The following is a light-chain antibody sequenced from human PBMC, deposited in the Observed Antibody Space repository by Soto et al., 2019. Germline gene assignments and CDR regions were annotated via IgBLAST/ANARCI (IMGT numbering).Light chain of an antibody. Sequence: QSVLTQPASVSGSPGQSITISCTGTSSDVGGYNYVSWYQQHPGKAPKLMIYEVSNRPSGVSNRFSGSKSGNTASLTIPGLQAEDEADYYCSSYTSSSTFFFGTGTKV. CDR1: SSDVGGYNY. CDR2: EVS. V-gene: IGLV2-14*01. CDR3: SSYTSSSTFF. J-gene: IGLJ1*01.